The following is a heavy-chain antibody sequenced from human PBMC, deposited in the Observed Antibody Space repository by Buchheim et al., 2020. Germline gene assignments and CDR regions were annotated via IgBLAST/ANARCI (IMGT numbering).Heavy chain of an antibody. J-gene: IGHJ4*02. CDR1: GFTFSSYA. Sequence: QVQLVESGGGVVQPGRSLRLSCAASGFTFSSYAMHWVRQAPGKGLEWVAVISYDGSNKYYADSVKGRFTISRDNSKNTLYLQMNSLRAEDTAVYYCAKSGDDFWSGYYMSFGFDYWGQGTL. D-gene: IGHD3-3*01. CDR3: AKSGDDFWSGYYMSFGFDY. CDR2: ISYDGSNK. V-gene: IGHV3-30*18.